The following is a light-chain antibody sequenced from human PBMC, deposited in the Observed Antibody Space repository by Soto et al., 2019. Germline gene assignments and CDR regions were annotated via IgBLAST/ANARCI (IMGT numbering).Light chain of an antibody. Sequence: DIVMTQSPDSLAVSLGERATINCKSSQSVLYSSNNKNYLAWYQQKPGQPPKLLIYLASTRESGVPDRFSGSGSGTDFTLTIISLQAEDVAVYYCQQYYSTPPTFGQGTKVEIK. V-gene: IGKV4-1*01. CDR1: QSVLYSSNNKNY. J-gene: IGKJ1*01. CDR2: LAS. CDR3: QQYYSTPPT.